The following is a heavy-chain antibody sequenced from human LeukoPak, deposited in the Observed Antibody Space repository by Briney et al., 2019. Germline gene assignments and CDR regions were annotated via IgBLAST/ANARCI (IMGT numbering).Heavy chain of an antibody. CDR3: ARVLSPYGSGSYSPFDY. CDR2: INTNSGGT. Sequence: GASVKVSCKASGYTFTGYYMHWVRQAPGQGLEWMGWINTNSGGTNYAQKFQGRVTMTRDTSISTAYMELSRLRSDDTAVYYCARVLSPYGSGSYSPFDYWGQGTLVAVSS. J-gene: IGHJ4*02. V-gene: IGHV1-2*02. CDR1: GYTFTGYY. D-gene: IGHD3-10*01.